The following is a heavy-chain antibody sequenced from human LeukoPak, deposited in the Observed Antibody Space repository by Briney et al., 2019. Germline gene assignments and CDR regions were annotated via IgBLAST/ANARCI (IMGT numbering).Heavy chain of an antibody. CDR1: GFTFSSYS. V-gene: IGHV3-21*01. J-gene: IGHJ4*02. CDR2: ISSSSSYI. Sequence: GGSLRLSCAASGFTFSSYSMNWVRQAPGKGLEWVSSISSSSSYIYYADTVKGRFTISRDNAKNSLYLQMNSLRAEDTAVYYCARGYSGSYRGGYWGQGTLVTVSS. D-gene: IGHD1-26*01. CDR3: ARGYSGSYRGGY.